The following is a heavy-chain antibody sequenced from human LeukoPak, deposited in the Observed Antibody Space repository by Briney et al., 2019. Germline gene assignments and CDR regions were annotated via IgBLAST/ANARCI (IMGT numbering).Heavy chain of an antibody. J-gene: IGHJ6*03. V-gene: IGHV1-69*04. CDR1: GGTFSSYA. Sequence: ASVKVSCKASGGTFSSYAISWVRQAPGQGLEWMGRIIPILGIANYAQKFQGRVTITADKSTSTAYMELSSLRSEDTAVYYCARGTGFPVEVYYMDVWGKGTTVTVSS. CDR3: ARGTGFPVEVYYMDV. D-gene: IGHD2-15*01. CDR2: IIPILGIA.